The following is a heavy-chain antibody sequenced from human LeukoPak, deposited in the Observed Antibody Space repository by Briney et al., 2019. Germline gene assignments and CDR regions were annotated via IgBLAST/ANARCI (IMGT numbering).Heavy chain of an antibody. CDR3: ARGGKRSIAAAGRGGWFDP. V-gene: IGHV3-7*01. CDR1: GFTFSSYW. J-gene: IGHJ5*02. Sequence: GGSLRLSCAASGFTFSSYWMSWVRQAPGKGLEWVANIKQDGSEKYYVDSVKGRFTISRDNAKNSLYLQMNSLRAEDTAVYYCARGGKRSIAAAGRGGWFDPWGQGTLVTVSS. D-gene: IGHD6-13*01. CDR2: IKQDGSEK.